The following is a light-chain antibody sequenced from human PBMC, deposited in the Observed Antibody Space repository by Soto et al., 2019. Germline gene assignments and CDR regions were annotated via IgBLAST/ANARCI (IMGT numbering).Light chain of an antibody. V-gene: IGKV4-1*01. CDR3: QQYYSLPRT. CDR2: WAS. Sequence: DIVMTQSPDSLAVSLGERATINCKSSQSVLYSSNNKNYLAWYQQKPEQPPKLLIYWASTRESGVPDRFSGSGSGTDFTLTISSLQAEDVAVYYCQQYYSLPRTFGQGTKVEI. CDR1: QSVLYSSNNKNY. J-gene: IGKJ1*01.